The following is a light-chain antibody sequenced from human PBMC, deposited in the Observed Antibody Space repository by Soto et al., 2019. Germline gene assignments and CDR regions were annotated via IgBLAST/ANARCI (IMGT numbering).Light chain of an antibody. CDR3: QLYNNWPRGT. CDR1: QSTSDN. CDR2: GAS. J-gene: IGKJ2*02. Sequence: EIVMTQSPATLSVSPGERATLSCRASQSTSDNLAWYQQKPGQAPRLLIYGASTRATGIPARFSGSGSGTEVTLTISSLQSEDFAVYYCQLYNNWPRGTFGQGTKLKIK. V-gene: IGKV3-15*01.